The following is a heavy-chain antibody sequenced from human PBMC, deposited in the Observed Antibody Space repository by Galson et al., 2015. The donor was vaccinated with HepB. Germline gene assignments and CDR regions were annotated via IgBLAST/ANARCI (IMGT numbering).Heavy chain of an antibody. CDR3: ARDSARGSGSYYPNWFDP. CDR2: IIPIFGTA. D-gene: IGHD3-10*01. J-gene: IGHJ5*02. Sequence: SVKVSCKASGGTFSRYAISWVRQAPGQGLEWMGGIIPIFGTANYAQDFQDRVTVTTDTSTSTAYMELRSLRSDDTAVYYCARDSARGSGSYYPNWFDPWGQGTQVTVSS. CDR1: GGTFSRYA. V-gene: IGHV1-69*05.